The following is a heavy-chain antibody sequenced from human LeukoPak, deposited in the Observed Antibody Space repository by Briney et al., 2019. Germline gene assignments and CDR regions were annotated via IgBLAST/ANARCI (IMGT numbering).Heavy chain of an antibody. CDR2: IKQDGSEK. D-gene: IGHD3-3*01. Sequence: GGSLRLSCAASGFTFSSYWMSWVRQAPGKGLESVANIKQDGSEKYYVDSVKGRFTISRDNAKNSLYLQMNSLRAEDTAVYYCARDNDFWSGYYIGPYYLDYWGQGTLVTVSS. CDR1: GFTFSSYW. CDR3: ARDNDFWSGYYIGPYYLDY. J-gene: IGHJ4*02. V-gene: IGHV3-7*01.